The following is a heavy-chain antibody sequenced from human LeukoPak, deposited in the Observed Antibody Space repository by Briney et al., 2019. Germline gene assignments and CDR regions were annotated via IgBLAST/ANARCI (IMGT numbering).Heavy chain of an antibody. D-gene: IGHD3-22*01. Sequence: PGGSLRLSCAASGFTFSSYAMSWVRQAPGKGLEWVSAISGSGGSTYYADSVKGRFTISRDNSKNTLYLQMNSLRAEDTAVYYCAKDWYYYDSSGYYPYYYYYYMDVWGKGTTVTVSS. CDR2: ISGSGGST. J-gene: IGHJ6*03. V-gene: IGHV3-23*01. CDR1: GFTFSSYA. CDR3: AKDWYYYDSSGYYPYYYYYYMDV.